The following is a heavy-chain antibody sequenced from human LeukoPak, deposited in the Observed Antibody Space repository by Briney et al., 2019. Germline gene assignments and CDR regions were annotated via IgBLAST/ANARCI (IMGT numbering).Heavy chain of an antibody. J-gene: IGHJ4*02. V-gene: IGHV1-69*06. Sequence: GASVKVSCKASGGTFSSYAISWVRQAPGQGLEWMGGIIPIFGTANYAQKFQGRVTITADKSTSTAYMELSSLRSEDTAVYYCARETVGDYVWGSPFDYRGQGTLVTVSS. CDR1: GGTFSSYA. D-gene: IGHD3-16*01. CDR2: IIPIFGTA. CDR3: ARETVGDYVWGSPFDY.